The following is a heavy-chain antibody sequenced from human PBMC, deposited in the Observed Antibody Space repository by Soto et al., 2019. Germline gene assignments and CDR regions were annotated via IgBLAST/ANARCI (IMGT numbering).Heavy chain of an antibody. Sequence: GESLKISCKGSGYSFTSYWISWVRQMPGKGLEWMGRIDPSDSYTNYSPSFQGHVTISADKSISTAYLQWSSLKASDTAMYYRASHEGYGDYPGYWGQGTLVTVSS. CDR2: IDPSDSYT. CDR3: ASHEGYGDYPGY. J-gene: IGHJ4*02. V-gene: IGHV5-10-1*01. D-gene: IGHD4-17*01. CDR1: GYSFTSYW.